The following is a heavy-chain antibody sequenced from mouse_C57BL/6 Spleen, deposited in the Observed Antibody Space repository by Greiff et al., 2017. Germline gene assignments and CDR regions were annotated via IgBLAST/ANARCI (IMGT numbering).Heavy chain of an antibody. D-gene: IGHD1-1*01. V-gene: IGHV1-63*01. CDR1: GYTFTNYW. J-gene: IGHJ3*01. CDR2: IYPGGGYT. CDR3: ARGDYYGSSYRARFAY. Sequence: VKLVESGAELVRPGTSVKMSCKASGYTFTNYWIGWAKQRPGHGLEWIGDIYPGGGYTNYNEKFKGKATLTADKSSSTAYMQFSSLTSEDSAIYYCARGDYYGSSYRARFAYWGQGTLVTVSA.